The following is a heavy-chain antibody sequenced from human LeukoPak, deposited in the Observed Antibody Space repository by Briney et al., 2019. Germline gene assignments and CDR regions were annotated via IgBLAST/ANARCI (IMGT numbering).Heavy chain of an antibody. V-gene: IGHV3-23*01. J-gene: IGHJ5*02. Sequence: GGSLRLSCAASGFTFSSYAMSWVRQAPGKGLEWVSAISGSGGSTYYADSVKGRFTISRDNSKNTLYLQMNSLRAEDTAVYYCARERDIVVVPAAMVEEFDPWGQGTLVTVSS. CDR1: GFTFSSYA. D-gene: IGHD2-2*01. CDR3: ARERDIVVVPAAMVEEFDP. CDR2: ISGSGGST.